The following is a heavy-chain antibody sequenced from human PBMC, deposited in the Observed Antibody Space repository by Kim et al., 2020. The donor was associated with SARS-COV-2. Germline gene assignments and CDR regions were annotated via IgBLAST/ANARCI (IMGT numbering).Heavy chain of an antibody. CDR3: ARESFAGYFDL. CDR2: ISRSSSHI. CDR1: GFTFSSYS. Sequence: GGSLRLSCAASGFTFSSYSMNWVRQAPGKGLEWVSSISRSSSHIYYADSVKGRFTISRDNAKNSLYLQMSSLRAEDTAVYYCARESFAGYFDLWGRGTLVTVSS. J-gene: IGHJ2*01. V-gene: IGHV3-21*01. D-gene: IGHD3-16*01.